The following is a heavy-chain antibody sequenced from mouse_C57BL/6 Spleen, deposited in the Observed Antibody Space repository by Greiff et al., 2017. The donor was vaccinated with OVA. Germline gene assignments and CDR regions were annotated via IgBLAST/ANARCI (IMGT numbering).Heavy chain of an antibody. CDR3: ARGGLQGAMDY. J-gene: IGHJ4*01. Sequence: QVQLKQSGPELVKPGASVKISCKASGYAFSSSWMNWVKQRPGKGLEWIGRIYPGDGDTNYNGKFKGKATLTADKSSSTAYMQLSSLTSEDSAVYFCARGGLQGAMDYWGQGTSVTVSS. D-gene: IGHD2-13*01. V-gene: IGHV1-82*01. CDR2: IYPGDGDT. CDR1: GYAFSSSW.